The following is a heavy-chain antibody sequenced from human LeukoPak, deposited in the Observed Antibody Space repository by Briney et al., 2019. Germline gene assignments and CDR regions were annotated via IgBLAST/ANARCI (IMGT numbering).Heavy chain of an antibody. CDR1: GYTFTGYY. CDR2: INPNSGGT. D-gene: IGHD6-13*01. V-gene: IGHV1-2*02. J-gene: IGHJ5*02. CDR3: ARSTNPARIAAQPEHWFDP. Sequence: GASVKVSCKASGYTFTGYYMHWVRQAPGQGLEWMGWINPNSGGTNYAQKFQGRVTMTRDTSIGTAYMELSRLRSDDTAVYYCARSTNPARIAAQPEHWFDPWGQGTRVTVSS.